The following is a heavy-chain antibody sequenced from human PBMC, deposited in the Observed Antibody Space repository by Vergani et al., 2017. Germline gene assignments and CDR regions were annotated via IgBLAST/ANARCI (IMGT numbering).Heavy chain of an antibody. D-gene: IGHD6-19*01. CDR1: GYTFTSYY. J-gene: IGHJ6*03. V-gene: IGHV1-46*01. Sequence: QVQLVQSGAEVKKPGASVKVSCKASGYTFTSYYMHWVRQAPGQGLEWMGIINPSGCSTSYAQKFQGRVTMTRDTSTSTVYMELSSLRSEDTAVYYCARDCSSGWYGRYYYYMDVWGKGTTVTVSS. CDR3: ARDCSSGWYGRYYYYMDV. CDR2: INPSGCST.